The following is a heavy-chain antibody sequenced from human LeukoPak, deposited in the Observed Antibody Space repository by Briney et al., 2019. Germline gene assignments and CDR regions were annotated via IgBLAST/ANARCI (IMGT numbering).Heavy chain of an antibody. J-gene: IGHJ4*02. CDR1: GFTFSSYW. V-gene: IGHV3-74*01. Sequence: GSLRLSCAASGFTFSSYWMHWVRQAPGKGLVWVSRISTDGRSTSYADSVKGRFTISRDNAKNTLYLQMNSLRAEDTAVYYCARDSGGFGEFNDYWGQGTLVTVSS. D-gene: IGHD3-10*01. CDR3: ARDSGGFGEFNDY. CDR2: ISTDGRST.